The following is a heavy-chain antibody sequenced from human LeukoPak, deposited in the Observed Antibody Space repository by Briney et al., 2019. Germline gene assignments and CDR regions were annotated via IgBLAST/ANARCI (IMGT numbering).Heavy chain of an antibody. CDR2: IYYSGST. CDR3: ARTPDKHYYYMDV. CDR1: GGSISSGGYY. J-gene: IGHJ6*03. V-gene: IGHV4-31*03. Sequence: TLSLTCTVSGGSISSGGYYWSWIRQHPGKGLERIGYIYYSGSTYYNPSLKSRVTISVDTSKNHFSLKLSSVTAADTAVYYCARTPDKHYYYMDVWGKGTTVTVSS. D-gene: IGHD3-22*01.